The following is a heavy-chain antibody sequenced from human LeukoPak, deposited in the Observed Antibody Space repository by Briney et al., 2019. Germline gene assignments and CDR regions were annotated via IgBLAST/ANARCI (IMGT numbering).Heavy chain of an antibody. CDR1: GFTVNRTY. Sequence: TGGSLRLSCAASGFTVNRTYMSWVRQAPGRGLEWVSVIYSGGATYYSESVKGRFTISRDNSKNTLYLQINSLRAEDTAVYYCAKRSDYGGDGNYFDYWGQGTPVTVSS. CDR2: IYSGGAT. V-gene: IGHV3-66*04. J-gene: IGHJ4*02. CDR3: AKRSDYGGDGNYFDY. D-gene: IGHD4-23*01.